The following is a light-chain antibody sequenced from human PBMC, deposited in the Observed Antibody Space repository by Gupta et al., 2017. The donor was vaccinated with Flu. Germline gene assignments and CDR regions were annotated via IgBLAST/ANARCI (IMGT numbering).Light chain of an antibody. V-gene: IGKV3-11*01. CDR3: QQRSNWPPGA. CDR1: QSISNY. CDR2: DAS. J-gene: IGKJ4*02. Sequence: ERATLSCRASQSISNYLAWYQQKPGQVPRLLIYDASNRAPGIPASFSGSGSGTDFTLTISSLEPEDFAVYYCQQRSNWPPGAFGGGTKVEIK.